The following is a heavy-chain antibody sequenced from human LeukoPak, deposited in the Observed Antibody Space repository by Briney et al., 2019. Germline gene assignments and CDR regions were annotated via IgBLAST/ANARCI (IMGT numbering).Heavy chain of an antibody. V-gene: IGHV3-30-3*01. D-gene: IGHD4-11*01. CDR3: ARGDDYSIDY. Sequence: GSLRLSCAASGFTFSSYAMHWVRQAPGKGLEWVAVISYDGSNKYYADSVKGRFTISRDNSKNTLYLQMNSLRAEDTAVYYCARGDDYSIDYWGQGTLVTVSS. CDR2: ISYDGSNK. J-gene: IGHJ4*02. CDR1: GFTFSSYA.